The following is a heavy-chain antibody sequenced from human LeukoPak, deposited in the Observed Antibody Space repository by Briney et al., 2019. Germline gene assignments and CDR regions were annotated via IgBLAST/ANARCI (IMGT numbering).Heavy chain of an antibody. CDR2: ISSSSTNI. CDR3: VRNDGDNAFDI. CDR1: RFTFSTYS. Sequence: GGSLRLSCAASRFTFSTYSMNWVRQAPGRGLEWVSYISSSSTNIYYKDSVKGRFTISRDNAKNSLYLHMTSLRAEDTAVYYCVRNDGDNAFDIWGRGTMVIVSS. D-gene: IGHD4-17*01. J-gene: IGHJ3*02. V-gene: IGHV3-48*01.